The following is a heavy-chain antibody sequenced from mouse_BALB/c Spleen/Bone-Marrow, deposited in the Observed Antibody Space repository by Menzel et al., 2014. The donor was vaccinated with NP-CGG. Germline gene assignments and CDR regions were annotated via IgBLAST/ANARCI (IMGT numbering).Heavy chain of an antibody. CDR1: GYSITSDYV. CDR3: AREISDFDY. V-gene: IGHV3-2*02. Sequence: EVQVVESGPGLVKPSQSLSLTCTVTGYSITSDYVWYWIRTLPGNKLEWMGYISYSGSTSYNPTLKSRISITRDTSKKKFFLQLNYATTEDTATYYCAREISDFDYWGQGTTLTVSS. D-gene: IGHD2-4*01. CDR2: ISYSGST. J-gene: IGHJ2*01.